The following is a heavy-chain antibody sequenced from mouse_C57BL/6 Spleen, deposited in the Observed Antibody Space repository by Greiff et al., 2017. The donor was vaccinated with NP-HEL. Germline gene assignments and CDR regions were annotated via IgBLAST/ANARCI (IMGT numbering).Heavy chain of an antibody. J-gene: IGHJ2*01. CDR2: IDPETGGT. CDR3: HYGSSGYFDY. V-gene: IGHV1-15*01. CDR1: GYTFTDYE. D-gene: IGHD1-1*01. Sequence: QVQLQQSGAELVRPGASVTLSCKASGYTFTDYEMHWVKQTPVHGLEWIGAIDPETGGTAYNQKFKGKAILTADKSSSTAYMELRSLTSEDSAVYYCHYGSSGYFDYWGQGTTLTVSS.